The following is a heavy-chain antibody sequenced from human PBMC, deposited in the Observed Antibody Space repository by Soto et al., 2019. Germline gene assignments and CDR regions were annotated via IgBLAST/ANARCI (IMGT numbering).Heavy chain of an antibody. D-gene: IGHD6-19*01. CDR1: GFTFSSYG. CDR3: AKDYSSGWYWDY. J-gene: IGHJ4*02. V-gene: IGHV3-30*18. CDR2: ISYDGSNK. Sequence: GGSLRLSCAASGFTFSSYGMHWVRQAPGKGLEWVAVISYDGSNKYYADSVKGRFTISRDNSKNTLYLQMNSLRAEDTAVYYCAKDYSSGWYWDYWGQGTLVTVSS.